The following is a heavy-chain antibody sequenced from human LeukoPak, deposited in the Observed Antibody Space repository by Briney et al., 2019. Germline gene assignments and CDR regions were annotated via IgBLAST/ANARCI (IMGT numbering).Heavy chain of an antibody. CDR2: IYHGGST. Sequence: SETLSLTCAVSAYSISSDYFWSWIRQPPGKGLEWSGTIYHGGSTSYNPSLKSRATISLDTSKTHFSLNLTSLTAADTALYSCARAPGRNYYSYLDVWGKGTTVTVSS. CDR3: ARAPGRNYYSYLDV. V-gene: IGHV4-38-2*01. J-gene: IGHJ6*03. CDR1: AYSISSDYF.